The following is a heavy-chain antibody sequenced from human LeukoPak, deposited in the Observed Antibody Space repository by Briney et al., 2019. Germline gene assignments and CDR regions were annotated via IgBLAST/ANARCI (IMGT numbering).Heavy chain of an antibody. J-gene: IGHJ4*02. V-gene: IGHV1-46*01. CDR1: GYTFTNYY. CDR2: IHPSGGST. D-gene: IGHD3-10*01. CDR3: ARAPMGRGALY. Sequence: ASVKVSCKASGYTFTNYYMHWVRQVPGQGLEWMGIIHPSGGSTSNAQKFQGRVTLTRDTSMSTAYMEVTSLRSDDTAFYYCARAPMGRGALYWGQGTLVTVSS.